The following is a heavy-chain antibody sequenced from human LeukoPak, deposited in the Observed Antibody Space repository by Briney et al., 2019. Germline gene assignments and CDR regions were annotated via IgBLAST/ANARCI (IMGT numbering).Heavy chain of an antibody. V-gene: IGHV3-64D*06. CDR3: VKGSSYYFDSGGYYVDY. D-gene: IGHD3-22*01. CDR2: ISSNGGST. Sequence: GGSLRLSCSASGFSFRSFAMHWVRQAPGKGLEYVSAISSNGGSTYYADSVKARFTISRDNSKSTLYLQMSSLRAEDTAVCYCVKGSSYYFDSGGYYVDYWGQGVLVTVSS. J-gene: IGHJ4*02. CDR1: GFSFRSFA.